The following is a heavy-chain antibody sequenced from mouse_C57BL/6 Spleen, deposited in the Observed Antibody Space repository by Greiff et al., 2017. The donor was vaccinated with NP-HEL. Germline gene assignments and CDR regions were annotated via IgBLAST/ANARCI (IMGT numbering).Heavy chain of an antibody. CDR1: GFTFSDYY. CDR2: ISNGGGST. V-gene: IGHV5-12*01. CDR3: ARHENFDV. Sequence: DVQLVESGGGLVQPGGSLKLSCAASGFTFSDYYMYWVRQTPEKRLEWVAYISNGGGSTYYPDTVKGRFTISRDNAKNTLYLQMSRLKSEDTAMYYCARHENFDVWGTGTTVTVSS. J-gene: IGHJ1*03.